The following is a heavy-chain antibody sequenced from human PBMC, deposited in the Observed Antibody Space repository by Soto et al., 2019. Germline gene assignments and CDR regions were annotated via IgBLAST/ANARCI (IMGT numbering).Heavy chain of an antibody. CDR2: IIPFIGTA. D-gene: IGHD4-4*01. CDR3: ARGVMTTVPASYYYGMDV. Sequence: QVQLVQSGAEVKKPGSSVTVSCKASGGTFSSYAISWVRQAPGQGLEWMGRIIPFIGTANYAQKFQGRVTNNADESTSTAYLEMTRLRSEDTAVYYRARGVMTTVPASYYYGMDVWGQGTTVTVSS. V-gene: IGHV1-69*18. CDR1: GGTFSSYA. J-gene: IGHJ6*02.